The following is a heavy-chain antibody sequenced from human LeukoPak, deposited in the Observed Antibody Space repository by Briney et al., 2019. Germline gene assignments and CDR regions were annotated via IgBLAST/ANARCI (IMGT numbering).Heavy chain of an antibody. CDR1: GYTFTSYD. CDR3: ARVLIVVVPAAGYYYYYYGMDV. D-gene: IGHD2-2*01. CDR2: MNPNSGNT. V-gene: IGHV1-8*01. Sequence: ASVKVSCKASGYTFTSYDINWVRQATGQGLEWMGWMNPNSGNTGYAQKFQGRVTMTRNTSISTAYMELSRLRSEDTAVYYCARVLIVVVPAAGYYYYYYGMDVWGQGTTVTVSS. J-gene: IGHJ6*02.